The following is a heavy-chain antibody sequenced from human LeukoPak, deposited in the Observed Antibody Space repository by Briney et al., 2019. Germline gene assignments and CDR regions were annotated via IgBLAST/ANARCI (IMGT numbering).Heavy chain of an antibody. CDR2: ISNDGNNK. D-gene: IGHD1-1*01. Sequence: PGRSLRLSCVASGFTFSRFGMHWVRQAPGKGLEWVAAISNDGNNKVYADSVKSRFTISRDNSKNTLYVEMNSLRVEDTAVYYCTNYHGDDNFDYWGQGTLVTVSS. J-gene: IGHJ4*02. V-gene: IGHV3-30*18. CDR1: GFTFSRFG. CDR3: TNYHGDDNFDY.